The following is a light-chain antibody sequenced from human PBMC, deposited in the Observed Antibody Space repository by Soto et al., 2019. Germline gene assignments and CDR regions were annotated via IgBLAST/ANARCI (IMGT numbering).Light chain of an antibody. CDR3: QQRSNWPPIT. CDR1: QEISIL. J-gene: IGKJ5*01. Sequence: DIQMAQARASVYASIGDTFTITCRAIQEISILLAWCQQKPGRAPKLLIYGASTLESWVPSRFSGRGSGTDYTLTISSLEPEDFAVYYCQQRSNWPPITFGQGTRLEIK. CDR2: GAS. V-gene: IGKV1-12*01.